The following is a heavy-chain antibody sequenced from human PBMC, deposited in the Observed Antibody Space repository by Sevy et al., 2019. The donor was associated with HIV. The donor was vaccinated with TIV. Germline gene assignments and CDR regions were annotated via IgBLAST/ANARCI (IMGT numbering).Heavy chain of an antibody. D-gene: IGHD3-10*01. CDR1: GFTFSSYS. Sequence: GGSLRLSCAASGFTFSSYSMNWGRQAPGKGLEWVSYISSSSSTIYYADSVKGRFTISRDNAKNSLYLQMNSLRDEDTAVYYCAGRNYGSGIFAFDIWGQGTMVTVSS. CDR3: AGRNYGSGIFAFDI. V-gene: IGHV3-48*02. J-gene: IGHJ3*02. CDR2: ISSSSSTI.